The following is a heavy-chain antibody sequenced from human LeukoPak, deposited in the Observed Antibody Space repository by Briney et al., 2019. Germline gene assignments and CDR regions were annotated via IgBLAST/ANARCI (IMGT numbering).Heavy chain of an antibody. D-gene: IGHD5-12*01. CDR3: ARSQWLRFDAFDI. J-gene: IGHJ3*02. CDR2: IKQDGSEK. Sequence: GGSLRLSCAASGFTFSSYAMHWVRQAPGKGLEWVANIKQDGSEKYYVDSVKGRFTISRDNAKNSLYLQMNSLRAEDTAVFYCARSQWLRFDAFDIWGQGTMVTVSS. CDR1: GFTFSSYA. V-gene: IGHV3-7*04.